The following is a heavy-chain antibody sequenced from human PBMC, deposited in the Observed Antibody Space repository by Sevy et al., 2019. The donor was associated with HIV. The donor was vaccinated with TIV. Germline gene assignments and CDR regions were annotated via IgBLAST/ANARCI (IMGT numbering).Heavy chain of an antibody. V-gene: IGHV3-7*03. D-gene: IGHD2-2*01. CDR3: ARDCSSASCLWGMDV. CDR1: GFTFSSYG. Sequence: GGSLRLSCAASGFTFSSYGMHWVRQAPGKGLEWVANIKRDGSEKYYVASVKGRFTISRDNAKTSLFLQMNSLRGEDTAVYYCARDCSSASCLWGMDVWGQGTTVTVSS. CDR2: IKRDGSEK. J-gene: IGHJ6*02.